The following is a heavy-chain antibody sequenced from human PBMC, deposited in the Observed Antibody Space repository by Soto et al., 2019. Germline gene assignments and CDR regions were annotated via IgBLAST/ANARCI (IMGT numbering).Heavy chain of an antibody. J-gene: IGHJ6*02. CDR1: GFTFSSYA. D-gene: IGHD2-21*02. V-gene: IGHV3-23*01. CDR2: ISGSGGST. CDR3: AKDLEVTPYYGMDV. Sequence: GGSLRLSCAASGFTFSSYAMSWVRQAPRKGLEWVSAISGSGGSTYYADSVKGRFTISRDNSKNTLYLQMNSLRAEDTAVYYCAKDLEVTPYYGMDVWGQGTTVTVSS.